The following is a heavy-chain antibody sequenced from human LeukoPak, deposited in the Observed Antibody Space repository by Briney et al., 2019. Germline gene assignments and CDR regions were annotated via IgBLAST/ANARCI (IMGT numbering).Heavy chain of an antibody. CDR3: AKLALGEFTDC. CDR2: ISGSGGST. V-gene: IGHV3-23*01. D-gene: IGHD3-10*01. Sequence: GGSLRLSCAASGFTFSSYAMSWVRQAPGKGLEWVSGISGSGGSTYYADSVKGRSIISRDNPKNTLYLQMNSLRAEDTAVYYCAKLALGEFTDCWGQGTLVTVSS. CDR1: GFTFSSYA. J-gene: IGHJ4*02.